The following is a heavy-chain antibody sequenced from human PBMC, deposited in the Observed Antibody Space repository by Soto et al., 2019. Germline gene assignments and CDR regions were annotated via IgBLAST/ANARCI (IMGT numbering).Heavy chain of an antibody. CDR3: ARGLRNYYDRSGLHY. V-gene: IGHV3-48*03. CDR2: ISYTGSTI. J-gene: IGHJ4*02. CDR1: EFTFSNYE. D-gene: IGHD3-22*01. Sequence: GGSLRLSCVASEFTFSNYEMNWVRQAPGKGLEWVSYISYTGSTIYYADSVRGRFTISRDNSKNSLYLQMNSLRAEDTAVYYCARGLRNYYDRSGLHYWGQGTLVTVSS.